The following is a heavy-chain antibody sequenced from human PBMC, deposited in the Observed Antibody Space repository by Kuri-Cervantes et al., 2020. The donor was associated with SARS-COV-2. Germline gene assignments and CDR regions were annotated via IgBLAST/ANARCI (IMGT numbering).Heavy chain of an antibody. CDR2: INHSGST. CDR1: GGSFSGFY. Sequence: GSLRLSCALYGGSFSGFYWSWIRQTPGKGLEWIGEINHSGSTNYNPSLKSRVTISVDTSKNQFSLKLSSVTAADTAVYYCAGSSKYYYYMDVWGKGTTVTVSS. V-gene: IGHV4-34*01. D-gene: IGHD2-2*01. CDR3: AGSSKYYYYMDV. J-gene: IGHJ6*03.